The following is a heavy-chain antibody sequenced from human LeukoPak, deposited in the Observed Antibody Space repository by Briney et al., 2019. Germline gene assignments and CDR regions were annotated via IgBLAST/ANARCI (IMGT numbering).Heavy chain of an antibody. V-gene: IGHV3-30*03. CDR2: ISYDGSNK. CDR1: GFTFSSYG. Sequence: GGSLRLSCAASGFTFSSYGMHWVRQAPGKGLGWVAVISYDGSNKYYADSVKGRFTISRDNSKNTLYLQMNSLRAEDTAVYYCARDTDGYCSSTSCYTGSDYWGQGTLVTVSS. D-gene: IGHD2-2*02. CDR3: ARDTDGYCSSTSCYTGSDY. J-gene: IGHJ4*02.